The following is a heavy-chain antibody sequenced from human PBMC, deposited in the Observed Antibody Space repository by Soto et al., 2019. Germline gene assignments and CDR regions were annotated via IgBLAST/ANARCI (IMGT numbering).Heavy chain of an antibody. CDR3: ARDFPLSEYRFSGSYYYNY. D-gene: IGHD1-26*01. CDR1: GFTVSSNY. CDR2: IYSNGNT. J-gene: IGHJ4*02. V-gene: IGHV3-53*01. Sequence: GGSLRLSCAASGFTVSSNYMSWVRQAPGKGLEWVSTIYSNGNTYYADSVKGRFTISRDKSKNTLYLQMNSLRAEDTAVYYCARDFPLSEYRFSGSYYYNYWGQGTLVTVSS.